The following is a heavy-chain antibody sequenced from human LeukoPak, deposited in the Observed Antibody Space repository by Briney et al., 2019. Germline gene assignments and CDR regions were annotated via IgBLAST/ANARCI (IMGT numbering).Heavy chain of an antibody. J-gene: IGHJ4*02. Sequence: GESLTISCKGSGYSFTSYWIGWVRQMPGKGLEWRGIIYPSDSDTRYSPSFQGQVTNSADKPISTAYLQWSSLKASDTAMYYCARRSYYYDSSGYYWFDYWGQGTLVTVSS. D-gene: IGHD3-22*01. V-gene: IGHV5-51*04. CDR2: IYPSDSDT. CDR3: ARRSYYYDSSGYYWFDY. CDR1: GYSFTSYW.